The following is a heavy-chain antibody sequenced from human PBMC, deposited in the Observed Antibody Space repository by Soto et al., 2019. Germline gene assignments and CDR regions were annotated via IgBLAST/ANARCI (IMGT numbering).Heavy chain of an antibody. J-gene: IGHJ6*02. Sequence: PGGSLRLSCAVSGFTFSDHSMSWIRQAPGKGLEWVSYITNTGSATYYVDSVKGRFTISRDNAKNSLYLQMNSLRAEDTAVYYCAREGYRKYNYYGMDVWGQGTTVTVSS. D-gene: IGHD5-12*01. V-gene: IGHV3-11*04. CDR1: GFTFSDHS. CDR3: AREGYRKYNYYGMDV. CDR2: ITNTGSAT.